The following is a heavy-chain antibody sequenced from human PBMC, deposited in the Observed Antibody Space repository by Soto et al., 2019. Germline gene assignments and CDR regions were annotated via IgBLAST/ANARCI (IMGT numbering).Heavy chain of an antibody. CDR1: GFTFSSNV. CDR3: AKGKSSSGWLLDY. V-gene: IGHV3-23*04. J-gene: IGHJ4*02. D-gene: IGHD6-19*01. CDR2: ISGSGGST. Sequence: EVQLVESGGGLVQPGGSLRLSCAASGFTFSSNVMSWVRQAPGQGLEWVAGISGSGGSTDYADSVKGRFTISRDNSKSTLYLQMNSLRAEDTAVYYCAKGKSSSGWLLDYWGQGTLVTVSS.